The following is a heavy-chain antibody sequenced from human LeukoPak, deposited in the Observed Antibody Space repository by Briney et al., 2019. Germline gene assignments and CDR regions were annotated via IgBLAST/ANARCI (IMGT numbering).Heavy chain of an antibody. Sequence: SETLSLTCTVSGGSISNYYWSWIRQPAGKGLEWIGRIYTSGSTNYNPSLKSRVTMSVDTSKNQFSLKLSSVTAADTAVYYCASNTVSYYYYYMDVWGKGTTVTVSS. CDR1: GGSISNYY. J-gene: IGHJ6*03. V-gene: IGHV4-4*07. D-gene: IGHD4-11*01. CDR2: IYTSGST. CDR3: ASNTVSYYYYYMDV.